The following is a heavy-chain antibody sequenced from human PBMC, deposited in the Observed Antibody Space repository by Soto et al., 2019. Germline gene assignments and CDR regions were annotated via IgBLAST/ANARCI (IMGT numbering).Heavy chain of an antibody. V-gene: IGHV3-74*01. CDR3: ATLDTAEIQTAAY. Sequence: PGGSLRLSCAASGFTFSSYWMHWVRQAPGKGLVWVSRINSDGSSTSYADSVKGRFTISRDNAKNSLYLQMNSLRVEDTAVYYCATLDTAEIQTAAYWGQGTLVTVSS. D-gene: IGHD2-15*01. J-gene: IGHJ4*02. CDR2: INSDGSST. CDR1: GFTFSSYW.